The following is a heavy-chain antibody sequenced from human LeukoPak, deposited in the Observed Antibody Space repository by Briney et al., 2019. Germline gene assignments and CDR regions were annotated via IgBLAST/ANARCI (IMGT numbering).Heavy chain of an antibody. Sequence: GGSLRLSCAASGFTFSGYTMNWVRQAPGKGLEWVSSISSSSSSIYYADSVRGRFTVSRDNAKHSLSLQMNSLRVEDTALYYCAKTNTWRFNTFDIWGQGTMVTVSS. CDR2: ISSSSSSI. J-gene: IGHJ3*02. CDR3: AKTNTWRFNTFDI. CDR1: GFTFSGYT. D-gene: IGHD1-20*01. V-gene: IGHV3-21*04.